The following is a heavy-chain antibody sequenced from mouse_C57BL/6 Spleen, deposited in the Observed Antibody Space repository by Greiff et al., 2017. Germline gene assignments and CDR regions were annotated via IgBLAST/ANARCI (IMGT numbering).Heavy chain of an antibody. D-gene: IGHD1-1*01. CDR3: ASVITTVIAAGYFDY. J-gene: IGHJ2*01. Sequence: EVMLVEPEGGLVQPGSSMKLSCTASGFTFSDYYMAWVRQVPEKGLEWVANINYDGSSTNYLDSLKSRFILSRDNAKNILYLQMSSLKSEDTAASSCASVITTVIAAGYFDYWGQGTTLTVSS. CDR2: INYDGSST. CDR1: GFTFSDYY. V-gene: IGHV5-16*01.